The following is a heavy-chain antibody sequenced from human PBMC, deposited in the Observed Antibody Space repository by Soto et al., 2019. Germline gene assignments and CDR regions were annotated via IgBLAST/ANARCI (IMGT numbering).Heavy chain of an antibody. CDR2: INQDGSEK. V-gene: IGHV3-7*03. D-gene: IGHD3-3*01. Sequence: GGSLRLSCATSGFTFRSYWMSWVRQAPGKGLEWVANINQDGSEKQYVDYVKGRFTVSRDSAKKSIDLQLNSLRPEDTAVYCCARAEDYDHWGGPPKYFDNWGQGTQVTVSS. CDR1: GFTFRSYW. CDR3: ARAEDYDHWGGPPKYFDN. J-gene: IGHJ4*02.